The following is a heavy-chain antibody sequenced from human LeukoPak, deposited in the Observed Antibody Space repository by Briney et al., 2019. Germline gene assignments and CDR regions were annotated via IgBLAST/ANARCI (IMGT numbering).Heavy chain of an antibody. CDR3: SRGTSGAFDI. D-gene: IGHD1-14*01. J-gene: IGHJ3*02. V-gene: IGHV6-1*01. CDR1: GDSVSSNTVA. Sequence: SQTLSLTCAISGDSVSSNTVAWHWIRQSPSRGLEWLGRTYYRSKWYNDYAVSVKSRITVNPDTSKNQFSLQLNSVTPEDTAVYYCSRGTSGAFDIWGQGTMVTVSS. CDR2: TYYRSKWYN.